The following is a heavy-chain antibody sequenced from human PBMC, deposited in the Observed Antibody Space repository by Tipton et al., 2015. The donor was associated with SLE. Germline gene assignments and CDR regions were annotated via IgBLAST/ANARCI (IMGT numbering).Heavy chain of an antibody. V-gene: IGHV4-59*01. D-gene: IGHD3-22*01. Sequence: LRLSCSVSGGSISPFYWSWMRQTPGKGLEWIGQVSRSGAADYSPSLKSRVSISVDTSKNQFSLSLNSVTPADTAVYFCTRGPVGSGSYSSSDACDFWGRGTMVTVSS. CDR3: TRGPVGSGSYSSSDACDF. CDR2: VSRSGAA. CDR1: GGSISPFY. J-gene: IGHJ3*01.